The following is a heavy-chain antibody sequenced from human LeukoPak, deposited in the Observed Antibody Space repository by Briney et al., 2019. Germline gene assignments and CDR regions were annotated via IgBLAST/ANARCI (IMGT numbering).Heavy chain of an antibody. CDR3: ARESVVTAIHDAFDI. J-gene: IGHJ3*02. Sequence: ETGGSLRLSCAASGFTFSSYEMNWVRQAPGKGLEWVSYISSSGSTIYYADSVKGRFTISRDNAKNSLYLQTNSLRAEDTAVYYCARESVVTAIHDAFDIWGQGTMVTVSS. V-gene: IGHV3-48*03. D-gene: IGHD2-21*02. CDR1: GFTFSSYE. CDR2: ISSSGSTI.